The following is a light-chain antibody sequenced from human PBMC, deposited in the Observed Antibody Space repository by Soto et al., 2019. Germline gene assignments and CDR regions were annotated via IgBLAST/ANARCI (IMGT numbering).Light chain of an antibody. CDR3: QTWDTGARVV. CDR2: LSGDGSR. J-gene: IGLJ2*01. CDR1: SGHSSYA. V-gene: IGLV4-69*01. Sequence: QLVLTQSPSASASLGASVKLTCTLSSGHSSYAIACHQQQPEKGPRYLMKLSGDGSRSKGDGIPDRFSGSSSGAERYLTISSLQSEYEADYYCQTWDTGARVVFGGGTQLTVL.